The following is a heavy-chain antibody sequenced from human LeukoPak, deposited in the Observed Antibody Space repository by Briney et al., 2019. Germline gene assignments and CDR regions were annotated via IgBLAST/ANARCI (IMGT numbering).Heavy chain of an antibody. J-gene: IGHJ6*02. CDR2: INPSGGST. Sequence: AASVTVSCKASGYTFTSYYMHWVRQAPGQGLEWMGIINPSGGSTSYAQKFQGRVTMTRDTSTSTVYMELSSLRSEDTAVYYCARDLASEQVRARYYYYYGMDVWGQGTTVTVSS. V-gene: IGHV1-46*01. CDR3: ARDLASEQVRARYYYYYGMDV. CDR1: GYTFTSYY.